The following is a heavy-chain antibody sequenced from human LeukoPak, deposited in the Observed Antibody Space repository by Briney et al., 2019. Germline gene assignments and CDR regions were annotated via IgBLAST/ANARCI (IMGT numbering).Heavy chain of an antibody. CDR2: IWYDGSNK. CDR1: GFTFSSYG. J-gene: IGHJ3*02. D-gene: IGHD2-21*02. V-gene: IGHV3-33*01. CDR3: ARAVTGFNAFDI. Sequence: GGSLRLSCAASGFTFSSYGMHWVRQAPGKGLEWVAVIWYDGSNKYYADSVKGRFTISRDNSKNTLYLQMNSLRAEDTAVYYCARAVTGFNAFDIWGQGTMVTVPS.